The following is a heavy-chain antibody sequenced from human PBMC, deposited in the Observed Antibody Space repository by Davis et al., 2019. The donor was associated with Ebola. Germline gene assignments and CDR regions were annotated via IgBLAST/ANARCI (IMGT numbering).Heavy chain of an antibody. CDR1: GFTFSSHT. V-gene: IGHV3-48*02. D-gene: IGHD4-17*01. J-gene: IGHJ4*02. Sequence: GESLKISCAASGFTFSSHTMSWVRQAPGKGLEYVSYISSGSSTIYYADSVKGRFTISRDNAKNSLYLQMNSLRDEDTGVYYCARDRYGDYLFDYWGQGTLVTVSS. CDR3: ARDRYGDYLFDY. CDR2: ISSGSSTI.